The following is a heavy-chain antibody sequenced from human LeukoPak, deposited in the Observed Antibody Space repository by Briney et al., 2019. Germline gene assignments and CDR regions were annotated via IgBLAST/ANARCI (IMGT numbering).Heavy chain of an antibody. CDR3: ARDGSYYDSSGYYPDAFDI. CDR1: GFTFSSYW. J-gene: IGHJ3*02. V-gene: IGHV3-74*01. CDR2: INSDGSST. Sequence: GGSLRLSCAAPGFTFSSYWMHWVRQAPGKGLVWVSRINSDGSSTSYADSVKGRFTISRDNAKNTLYLQMNSLRAEDTAVYYCARDGSYYDSSGYYPDAFDIWGQGTMVTVSS. D-gene: IGHD3-22*01.